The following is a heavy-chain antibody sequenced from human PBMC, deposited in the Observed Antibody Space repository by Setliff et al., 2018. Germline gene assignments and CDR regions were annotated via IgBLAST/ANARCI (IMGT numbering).Heavy chain of an antibody. D-gene: IGHD3-22*01. CDR1: GYSISNGFY. J-gene: IGHJ3*01. V-gene: IGHV4-38-2*02. Sequence: PSETLSLTCAVSGYSISNGFYWGWIRQSPVKGLEWIGSLFDGGSAYYSPSLKSRASISLDAPKNQFALKLTSATAADTAVYYCARDPHYDPTYSLPGHAFDFWGQGIMVTVSS. CDR3: ARDPHYDPTYSLPGHAFDF. CDR2: LFDGGSA.